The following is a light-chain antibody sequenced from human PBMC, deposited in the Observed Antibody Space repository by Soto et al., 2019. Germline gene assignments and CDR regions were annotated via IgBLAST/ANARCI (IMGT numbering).Light chain of an antibody. V-gene: IGKV1-5*01. CDR1: QGISTY. CDR3: QQYNSYS. CDR2: HAS. J-gene: IGKJ1*01. Sequence: DIQMTQSPSSLSASVGDRVTITCRASQGISTYLNWYQQKPGTAPKLLIYHASTLESGVPSRFSGSGSGTEFTLTISSPQPDDFATYYCQQYNSYSFGQGTKVDIK.